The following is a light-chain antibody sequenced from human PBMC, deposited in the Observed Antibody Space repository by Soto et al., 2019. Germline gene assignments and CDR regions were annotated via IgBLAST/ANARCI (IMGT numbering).Light chain of an antibody. CDR2: KVS. V-gene: IGKV2-30*01. CDR1: HSLVNSDGSTY. Sequence: DVVMTQSPLSLPVTLGQPASISCRSSHSLVNSDGSTYVSWFQQRPGQSPRRLIYKVSNRDSGVPARFSGSGAGTDFTLQVSRVEAEDVGIYYCMQTTHWPYTFGQGTKVDIK. CDR3: MQTTHWPYT. J-gene: IGKJ2*01.